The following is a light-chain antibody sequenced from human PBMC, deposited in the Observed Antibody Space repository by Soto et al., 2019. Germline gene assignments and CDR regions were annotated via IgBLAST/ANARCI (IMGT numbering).Light chain of an antibody. V-gene: IGKV3-20*01. CDR1: QTIGRNY. J-gene: IGKJ4*01. CDR2: GTS. CDR3: QQYASSPLLT. Sequence: EIVLTQSPGTLSLSPGETAPLSGRASQTIGRNYLAWYQQKPGQAPRLLIFGTSTRATGIPDRFSGSGSGTDFTLSISRLEPEDFAVYYCQQYASSPLLTFGGGTKVEIK.